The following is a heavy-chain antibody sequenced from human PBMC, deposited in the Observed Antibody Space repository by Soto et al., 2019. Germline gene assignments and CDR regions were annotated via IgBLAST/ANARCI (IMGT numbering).Heavy chain of an antibody. Sequence: GESLKISFHGSGYTFFSFLIFWVRQVPVKGLEWVGRIDPGDSSATYSPTFQGHVTISADRSTRSAYLQWRSLRASDTAIYFCARRYCSRADCYSDSSGQGSLV. D-gene: IGHD2-2*01. V-gene: IGHV5-10-1*01. CDR3: ARRYCSRADCYSDS. J-gene: IGHJ4*02. CDR2: IDPGDSSA. CDR1: GYTFFSFL.